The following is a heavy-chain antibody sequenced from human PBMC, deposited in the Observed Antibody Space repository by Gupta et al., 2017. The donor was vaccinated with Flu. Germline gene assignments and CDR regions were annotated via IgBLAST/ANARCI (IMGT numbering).Heavy chain of an antibody. J-gene: IGHJ3*02. CDR2: IYWNDDK. D-gene: IGHD6-13*01. CDR3: AHSLGYSSDPRLFGI. Sequence: QITLKESGPKLVKPTQTLTLTCTFSGFSLSTSGVGVGWIRQPPGKALEWLALIYWNDDKRYSPSLKSRLTITKDTSKNQVVLTMTNMDPVDTATYYCAHSLGYSSDPRLFGIWGQGTMVTVSS. V-gene: IGHV2-5*01. CDR1: GFSLSTSGVG.